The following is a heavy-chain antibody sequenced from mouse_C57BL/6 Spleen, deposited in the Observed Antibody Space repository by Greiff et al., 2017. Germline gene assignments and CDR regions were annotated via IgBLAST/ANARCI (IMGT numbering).Heavy chain of an antibody. Sequence: MQLVESGPGLVQPSQSLSITCTVSGFSLTSYGVHWVRQSPGKGLEWLGVIWSGGSTDYNAAFISRLSISKDNSKSQVFFKMNSLQADDTAIYYCARIRLLRDYYAMDYWGQGTSVTVSS. D-gene: IGHD2-3*01. J-gene: IGHJ4*01. CDR2: IWSGGST. CDR1: GFSLTSYG. CDR3: ARIRLLRDYYAMDY. V-gene: IGHV2-2*01.